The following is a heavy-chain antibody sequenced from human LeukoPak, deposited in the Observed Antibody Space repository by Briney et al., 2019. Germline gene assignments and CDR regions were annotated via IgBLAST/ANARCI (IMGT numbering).Heavy chain of an antibody. CDR2: TSYDGNNQ. J-gene: IGHJ4*02. CDR1: GFSFSNYD. V-gene: IGHV3-30*03. D-gene: IGHD6-13*01. Sequence: GRSLRLSCVASGFSFSNYDMHWVRQAPGKGLEWVAVTSYDGNNQYYADSVKGRFTISRDNSKNTLYLQMNSLRVEDTAVYYCARVGYSSSWSPSDYWGQGALVTVSS. CDR3: ARVGYSSSWSPSDY.